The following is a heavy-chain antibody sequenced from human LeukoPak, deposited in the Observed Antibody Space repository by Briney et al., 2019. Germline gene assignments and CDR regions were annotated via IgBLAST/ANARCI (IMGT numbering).Heavy chain of an antibody. D-gene: IGHD2-8*01. CDR2: ISNDGNNK. V-gene: IGHV3-30*18. CDR1: GFIFSSYD. J-gene: IGHJ4*02. Sequence: GGSLRLSCAASGFIFSSYDMYWVRQAPGKGLEWVAVISNDGNNKQYADSVKGRFTISRDNSKNTLYLQMNSLRADDTAVYHCAKDGLMRFSDYWGQGTLVTVSS. CDR3: AKDGLMRFSDY.